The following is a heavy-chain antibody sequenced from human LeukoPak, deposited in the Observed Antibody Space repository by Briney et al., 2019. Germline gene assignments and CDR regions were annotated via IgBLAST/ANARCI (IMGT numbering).Heavy chain of an antibody. CDR2: INPNSGGT. Sequence: ASVTVSCMASGYTFTGYYMHWVRQAPGQGLEWMGWINPNSGGTNYAQKFQGRVTMTRDTSISTAYMELSSLTSEDTAVYYCARAGEGYKSYYYYVDVWGKGTTVTVSS. D-gene: IGHD5-24*01. V-gene: IGHV1-2*02. CDR3: ARAGEGYKSYYYYVDV. J-gene: IGHJ6*03. CDR1: GYTFTGYY.